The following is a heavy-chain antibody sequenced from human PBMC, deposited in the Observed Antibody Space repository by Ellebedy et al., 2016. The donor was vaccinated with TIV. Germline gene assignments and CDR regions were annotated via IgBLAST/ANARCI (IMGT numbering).Heavy chain of an antibody. CDR3: ARSRRPGDWFDP. J-gene: IGHJ5*02. V-gene: IGHV4-4*02. D-gene: IGHD6-6*01. CDR1: GGSISNSNW. Sequence: SETLSLXXAVSGGSISNSNWWSWVRQPPGKGLEWIGEIYHSGSTNYNPSLKSRVTISVDKSKNQFSLKLSSVTAADTAVYYCARSRRPGDWFDPWGQGTLVTVSP. CDR2: IYHSGST.